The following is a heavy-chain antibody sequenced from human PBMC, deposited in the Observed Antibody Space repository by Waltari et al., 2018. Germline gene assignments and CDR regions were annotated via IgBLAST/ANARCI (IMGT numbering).Heavy chain of an antibody. CDR3: ARVRSGSYYKDWFDP. CDR1: GYTFTSYG. J-gene: IGHJ5*02. CDR2: ISAYNGNT. Sequence: QVQLVQSGAEVKKPGASVKVSCKASGYTFTSYGISWVRQAPGQGLEWMGWISAYNGNTNYAQEHKGRVTMTTYTATSTAYMELRSLRSDDTAVYYCARVRSGSYYKDWFDPWGQGTLFTVSS. D-gene: IGHD1-26*01. V-gene: IGHV1-18*01.